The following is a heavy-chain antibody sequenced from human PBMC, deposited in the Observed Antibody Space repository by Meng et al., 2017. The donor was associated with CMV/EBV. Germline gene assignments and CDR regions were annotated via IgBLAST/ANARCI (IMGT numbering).Heavy chain of an antibody. J-gene: IGHJ4*02. V-gene: IGHV4-38-2*02. CDR3: ARAVFWSGTTHHFFDY. CDR2: TYHSGST. D-gene: IGHD3-3*01. CDR1: CYSISSGYY. Sequence: SDTPSLTSSVSCYSISSGYYWGWFRQPPGKGLEWIRSTYHSGSTYYKPSLKSRVTISVDTSKNQFSLKLSSVTAADTAVYYCARAVFWSGTTHHFFDYWGQGTLVTVSS.